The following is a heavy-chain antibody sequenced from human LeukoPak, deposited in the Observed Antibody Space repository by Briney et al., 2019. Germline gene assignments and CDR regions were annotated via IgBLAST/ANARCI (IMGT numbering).Heavy chain of an antibody. CDR2: ISYDGSNK. J-gene: IGHJ6*02. Sequence: GGSLRLSCAASGFTFSSYAMHWVRQAPGKGLEGVAVISYDGSNKYYADSVKGRFTISRDNSKNTLYLQMNSLRAEDTAVYYCARSQYEYYYGMDVWGQGTTVTVSS. CDR3: ARSQYEYYYGMDV. V-gene: IGHV3-30*04. D-gene: IGHD3-3*01. CDR1: GFTFSSYA.